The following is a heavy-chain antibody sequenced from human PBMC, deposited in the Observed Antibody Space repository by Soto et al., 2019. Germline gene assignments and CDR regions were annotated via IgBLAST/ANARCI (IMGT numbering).Heavy chain of an antibody. CDR1: GFTFSSYA. Sequence: GGSLRLSCAASGFTFSSYAIHWVRQAPGKGLEWVTIISKDGNSKHYADSVKGRFTISRDNSKNTLCLQMNSLRAEDTAVYYCARDPQGSYCYIDYWGQGTPVTVSS. V-gene: IGHV3-30-3*01. CDR3: ARDPQGSYCYIDY. CDR2: ISKDGNSK. D-gene: IGHD3-10*01. J-gene: IGHJ4*02.